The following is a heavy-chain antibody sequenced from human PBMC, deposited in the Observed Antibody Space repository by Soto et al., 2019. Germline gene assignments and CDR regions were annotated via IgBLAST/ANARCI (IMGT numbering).Heavy chain of an antibody. V-gene: IGHV3-30*03. D-gene: IGHD3-22*01. CDR1: GFTFSSYG. CDR2: IPYDGSNK. CDR3: ARGWYYYNSRGYSPFDN. J-gene: IGHJ4*02. Sequence: GGSLRLSCAGSGFTFSSYGMHWVRQAPGKGLEWVAVIPYDGSNKYYADSVKGRFTISRDNSKNTLYLQMNSLRAEDTAVYYCARGWYYYNSRGYSPFDNWGQETLLTVSS.